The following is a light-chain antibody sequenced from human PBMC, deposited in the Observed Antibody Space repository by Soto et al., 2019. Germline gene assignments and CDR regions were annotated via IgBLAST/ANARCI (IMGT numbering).Light chain of an antibody. Sequence: EIVLTHSLATLSLSPWERATLSCRASQSVSSYLAWYQQKPGQAPRLLIYDASNRATGIPARFSGSGSGTDFTLTISSLEPEDFAVYYCQQRSNWPTFGQGTRLEIK. CDR1: QSVSSY. J-gene: IGKJ5*01. CDR3: QQRSNWPT. V-gene: IGKV3-11*01. CDR2: DAS.